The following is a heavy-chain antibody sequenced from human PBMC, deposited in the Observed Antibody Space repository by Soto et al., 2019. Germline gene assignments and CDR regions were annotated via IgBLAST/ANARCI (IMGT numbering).Heavy chain of an antibody. CDR2: ISASGRDI. CDR3: AKGKTSGWYYFDY. Sequence: EVQLLESGGDLVQPGGSLRLSCGASGFTFSNFAMSWVRQAPGRGLEWVSGISASGRDIHYADSVKDRFTVSRDNSKNTLYLQMNNLRAEDTAIYYCAKGKTSGWYYFDYWGQGALVTVSS. CDR1: GFTFSNFA. D-gene: IGHD6-19*01. V-gene: IGHV3-23*01. J-gene: IGHJ4*02.